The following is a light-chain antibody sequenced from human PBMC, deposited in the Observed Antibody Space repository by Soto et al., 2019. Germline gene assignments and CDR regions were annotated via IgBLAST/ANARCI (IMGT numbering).Light chain of an antibody. CDR2: HAS. CDR1: QSISSW. J-gene: IGKJ1*01. V-gene: IGKV1-5*01. Sequence: DIQMTQSPSTLSASVGYRFTITCRASQSISSWLAWYQQKPGTAPKLLIYHASSLQSGVPSRFSGSGSGTEFTLTISSLQPDDFATYYCQQYNSYSFGQGTKVDIK. CDR3: QQYNSYS.